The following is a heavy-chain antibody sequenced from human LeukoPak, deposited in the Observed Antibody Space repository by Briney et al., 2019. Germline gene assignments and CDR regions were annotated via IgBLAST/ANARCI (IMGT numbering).Heavy chain of an antibody. CDR3: AKDGRITRRGCSGGSCYSWDFDY. D-gene: IGHD2-15*01. CDR2: ISGSGGST. V-gene: IGHV3-23*01. CDR1: GFTLSIYA. J-gene: IGHJ4*02. Sequence: PGGSLRLSCGVSGFTLSIYAMSWVRQAPGKGLEWVSAISGSGGSTYYADSVKGRFTISRDNSKNTLYLQMNSLRAEDTAVYYCAKDGRITRRGCSGGSCYSWDFDYWGQGTLVTVSS.